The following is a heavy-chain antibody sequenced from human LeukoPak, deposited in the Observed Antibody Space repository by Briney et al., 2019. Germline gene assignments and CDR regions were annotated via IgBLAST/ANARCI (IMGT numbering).Heavy chain of an antibody. CDR1: GFTFDDYA. Sequence: GRSLRLSCAASGFTFDDYAMHWVRQAPGKGLEGVSGISWNSGSIGYADSVKGRFTISSDNAKNSLYLQMNSLRAEDTALYYGAKGSRKAATSEFDYWGQGTLVTVSS. J-gene: IGHJ4*02. CDR3: AKGSRKAATSEFDY. CDR2: ISWNSGSI. D-gene: IGHD2-15*01. V-gene: IGHV3-9*01.